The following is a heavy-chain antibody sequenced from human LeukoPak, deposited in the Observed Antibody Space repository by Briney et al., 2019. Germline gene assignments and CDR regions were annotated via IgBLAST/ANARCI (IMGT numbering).Heavy chain of an antibody. V-gene: IGHV4-38-2*01. J-gene: IGHJ4*02. D-gene: IGHD1-14*01. Sequence: GSLRLSCAASGFTFSSYSMNWVRQAPGKGLEWIGSIYHSGSTYYNPSLKSRVTISVDTSKNQFSLKLSSVTAADTAVYYCARLGVGTGYWGQGIVVAISS. CDR1: GFTFSSYS. CDR2: IYHSGST. CDR3: ARLGVGTGY.